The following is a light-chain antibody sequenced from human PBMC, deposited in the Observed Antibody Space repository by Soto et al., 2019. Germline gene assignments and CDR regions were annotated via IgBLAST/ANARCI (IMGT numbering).Light chain of an antibody. CDR2: GAS. V-gene: IGKV3-20*01. CDR1: QSLTRN. Sequence: TQYKETLSVSQGERVTLSFRASQSLTRNLAWYQHKPGQSPRLLIYGASARATGIPDRFSGSGSGTDFTLTISRLEPEDFAVYSCQQYCSSLTFGQGAKVDI. J-gene: IGKJ1*01. CDR3: QQYCSSLT.